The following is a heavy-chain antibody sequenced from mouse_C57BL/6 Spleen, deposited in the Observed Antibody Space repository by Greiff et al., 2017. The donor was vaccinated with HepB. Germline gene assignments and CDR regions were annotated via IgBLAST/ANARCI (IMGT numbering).Heavy chain of an antibody. CDR1: GYSITSDY. CDR2: ISYSGST. CDR3: ARSSGSSPYYYAMDY. V-gene: IGHV3-8*01. Sequence: EVKLKESGPGLAKPSQTLSLTCSVTGYSITSDYWNWIRQFPGNKLEYMGYISYSGSTYYNPSLKSRISITRDTSKNQYYLQLNSVTTEDTATYYCARSSGSSPYYYAMDYWGQGTSVTVSS. J-gene: IGHJ4*01. D-gene: IGHD1-1*01.